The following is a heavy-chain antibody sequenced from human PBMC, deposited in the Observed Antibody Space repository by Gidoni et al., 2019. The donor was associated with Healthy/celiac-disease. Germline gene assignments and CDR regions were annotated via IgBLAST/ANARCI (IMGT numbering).Heavy chain of an antibody. J-gene: IGHJ4*02. Sequence: QVQLVESGGGVVQPGRSLRLSCAASGFTFSSYAMHWVRQAPGKGLDWVQVQSYDGGIKSYADSVRGGFTTSRDNSKNRWYLKITGWGAENTACYYWAKVAGFGSPYFDNGGRGTLVTVSS. CDR2: QSYDGGIK. V-gene: IGHV3-30-3*01. CDR1: GFTFSSYA. CDR3: AKVAGFGSPYFDN. D-gene: IGHD6-19*01.